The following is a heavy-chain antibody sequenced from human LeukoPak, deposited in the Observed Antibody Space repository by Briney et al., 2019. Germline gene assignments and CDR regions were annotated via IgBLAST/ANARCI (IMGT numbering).Heavy chain of an antibody. CDR2: VYYSGST. J-gene: IGHJ4*02. D-gene: IGHD5-24*01. V-gene: IGHV4-39*07. CDR3: ARGGRWLQFNY. CDR1: GGSISSSSYY. Sequence: SETLSLTCSVSGGSISSSSYYWGWIRQPPGKGLEWVASVYYSGSTYYNPSLESRVTMSVDTSKNQFSLKLSSVTAADTAVYYCARGGRWLQFNYWGQGTLVTVSS.